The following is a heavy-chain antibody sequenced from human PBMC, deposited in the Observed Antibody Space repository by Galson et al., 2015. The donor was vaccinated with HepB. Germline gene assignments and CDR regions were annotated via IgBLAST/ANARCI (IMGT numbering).Heavy chain of an antibody. Sequence: SLRLSCAASGFTFSSYGMHWVRQAPGKGLEWVAVISYDGSNKYYADSVKGRFTISRDNSKNTLYLQMNSLRAEDTAVYYCAKLGILTGYYFDYWGQGTLVTVSS. CDR1: GFTFSSYG. J-gene: IGHJ4*02. CDR3: AKLGILTGYYFDY. CDR2: ISYDGSNK. D-gene: IGHD3-9*01. V-gene: IGHV3-30*18.